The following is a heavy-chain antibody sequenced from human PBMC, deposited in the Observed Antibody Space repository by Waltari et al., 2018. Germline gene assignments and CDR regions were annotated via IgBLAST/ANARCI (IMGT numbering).Heavy chain of an antibody. Sequence: QVQLVESGGGVVQPGRSLRLSCAASGFTFSSYAMHWVRQAPGKGLEWVAVISYDGSNKYYADSVKGRFTISRDNSKNTLYLQMNSLRAEDTAVYYCARQTTVTRRPDYWGQGTLVTVSS. CDR2: ISYDGSNK. CDR3: ARQTTVTRRPDY. CDR1: GFTFSSYA. J-gene: IGHJ4*02. V-gene: IGHV3-30-3*01. D-gene: IGHD4-17*01.